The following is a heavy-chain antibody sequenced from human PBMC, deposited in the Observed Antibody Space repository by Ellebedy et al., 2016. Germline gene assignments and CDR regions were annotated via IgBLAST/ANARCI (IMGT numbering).Heavy chain of an antibody. CDR2: ISGSGGST. CDR1: GFTVSSNY. V-gene: IGHV3-23*01. D-gene: IGHD3-10*01. Sequence: GESLKISXAASGFTVSSNYMSWVRQAPGKGLEWVSAISGSGGSTYYADSVKGRFTISRDNSKNTLYLQMNSLRAEDTAVYYCAKGVRGAIQSGFDYWGQGTLVTVSS. CDR3: AKGVRGAIQSGFDY. J-gene: IGHJ4*02.